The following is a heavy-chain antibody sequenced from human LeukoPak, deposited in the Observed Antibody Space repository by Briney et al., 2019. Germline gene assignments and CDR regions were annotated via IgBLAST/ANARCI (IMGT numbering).Heavy chain of an antibody. CDR2: IKQDGSEK. V-gene: IGHV3-7*01. J-gene: IGHJ5*02. CDR1: GFTFSDHW. Sequence: GGSLKLSCTASGFTFSDHWMTWVRQAPGKGLEWVATIKQDGSEKYYVDSVKGRFTISRDNAKNSLYLQMNSLRAEDTAVYYCAREVITETTLGWFDPWGQGTLITVSS. D-gene: IGHD1-7*01. CDR3: AREVITETTLGWFDP.